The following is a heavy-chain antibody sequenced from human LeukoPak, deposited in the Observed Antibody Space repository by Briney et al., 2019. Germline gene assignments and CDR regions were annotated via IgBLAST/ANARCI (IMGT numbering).Heavy chain of an antibody. J-gene: IGHJ6*03. CDR1: GYTFTSYD. D-gene: IGHD3-16*01. CDR2: MNPNSGNT. Sequence: GASVKVSCKASGYTFTSYDINWVRQATGQGLEWMGWMNPNSGNTGYAQKFQGRVTMTRNTSISTAYMELSSLRSEDTAVYYCARGGGLSFGESYYYYYMDVWGKGTTVTISS. CDR3: ARGGGLSFGESYYYYYMDV. V-gene: IGHV1-8*01.